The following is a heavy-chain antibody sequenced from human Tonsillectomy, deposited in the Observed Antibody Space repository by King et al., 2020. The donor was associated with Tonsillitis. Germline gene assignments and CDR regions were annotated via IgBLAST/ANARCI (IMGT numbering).Heavy chain of an antibody. V-gene: IGHV1-18*04. CDR3: ARVISGSYRYYFDY. CDR2: ISVYSGNT. J-gene: IGHJ4*02. Sequence: QLVQSGAEVKKPGASVKVSCQASGYTFTNDGITWVRQAPGQGLEWMGWISVYSGNTDYAQKLQGRDTMTADTSTTTAYMELRGLTSDDTAVYYCARVISGSYRYYFDYWGQGTLVTVSS. CDR1: GYTFTNDG. D-gene: IGHD1-26*01.